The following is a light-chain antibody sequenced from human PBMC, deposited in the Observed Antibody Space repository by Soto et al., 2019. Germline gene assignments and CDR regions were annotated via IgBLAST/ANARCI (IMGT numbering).Light chain of an antibody. CDR3: QQYYIYPPS. CDR1: QSIGTY. V-gene: IGKV1-8*01. Sequence: AIRMTQSPSSFSASTGDRVTITCRASQSIGTYLAWYQQIPGRAPKLLIFAASTLQRGVSSRFSGSGSATDFTLTISCLLSEDFATYYCQQYYIYPPSFGGGTKVEIK. J-gene: IGKJ4*01. CDR2: AAS.